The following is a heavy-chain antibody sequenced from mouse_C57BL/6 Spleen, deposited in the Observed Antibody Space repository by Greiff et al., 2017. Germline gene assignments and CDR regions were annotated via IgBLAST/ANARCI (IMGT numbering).Heavy chain of an antibody. Sequence: EVQLQESGPGLVKPSQSLSLTCSVTGYSITSGYYWNWIRQFPGNKLEWMGYISYDGSNNYNPSLTNRISITRDTSKNQFFLKLNSVTTEDTATYYCARVGTYSNPFDYWGQGTTLTVSS. CDR2: ISYDGSN. CDR3: ARVGTYSNPFDY. J-gene: IGHJ2*01. V-gene: IGHV3-6*01. CDR1: GYSITSGYY. D-gene: IGHD2-5*01.